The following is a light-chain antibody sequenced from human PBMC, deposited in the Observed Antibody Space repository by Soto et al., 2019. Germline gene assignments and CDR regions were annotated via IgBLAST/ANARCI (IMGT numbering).Light chain of an antibody. CDR2: GAS. J-gene: IGKJ1*01. Sequence: EIVMTQSPATLSVSPGERATLSCRASQSVSSSLAWYQKKPGQAPRLLIYGASTRATGIPDRFSGSVSGPDFTLTISRMEPEDFAVYYCLHYSTSPGTFGQGTKVEI. V-gene: IGKV3-15*01. CDR1: QSVSSS. CDR3: LHYSTSPGT.